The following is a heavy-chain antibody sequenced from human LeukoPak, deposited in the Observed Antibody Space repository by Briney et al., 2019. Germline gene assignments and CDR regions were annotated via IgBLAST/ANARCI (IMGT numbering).Heavy chain of an antibody. CDR3: AKGSTNTLDN. Sequence: GGSLRLSCAASGFTFWSYDMHWVRQAPGKGLEWVALISHDGSKRYYGDSVKGRFAISRDNSKKSLYLQMNSLRPEDTAVYYCAKGSTNTLDNCGQGTLVTVSS. D-gene: IGHD2-8*01. V-gene: IGHV3-30*18. J-gene: IGHJ4*02. CDR1: GFTFWSYD. CDR2: ISHDGSKR.